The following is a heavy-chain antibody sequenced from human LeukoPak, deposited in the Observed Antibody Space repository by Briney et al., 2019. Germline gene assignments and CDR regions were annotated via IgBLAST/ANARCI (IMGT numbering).Heavy chain of an antibody. CDR3: ASHYYDSSGYSGWFDP. CDR1: GGSLSSYY. J-gene: IGHJ5*02. CDR2: IYYSGST. D-gene: IGHD3-22*01. Sequence: SETLSLTCTVSGGSLSSYYWSWVRQPPGKGLEWIGYIYYSGSTNYNPSLKSRVTISVDTSKNQFSLKLSSMTAADTAVYYCASHYYDSSGYSGWFDPWGQGTLVTVSS. V-gene: IGHV4-59*12.